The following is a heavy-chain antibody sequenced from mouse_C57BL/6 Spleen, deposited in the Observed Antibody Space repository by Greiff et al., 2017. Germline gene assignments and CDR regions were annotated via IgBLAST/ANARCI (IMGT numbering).Heavy chain of an antibody. Sequence: EVQLVESGPELVKPGASVKMSCKASGYTFTDYNMHWVKQSHGKSLEWIGYINPNNGGTSYNQKFKGKATLTVNKSSSTAYMELRSLTSEDSAVYDCATWYWYFDVWGTGTTVTVSS. CDR1: GYTFTDYN. V-gene: IGHV1-22*01. J-gene: IGHJ1*03. CDR3: ATWYWYFDV. CDR2: INPNNGGT.